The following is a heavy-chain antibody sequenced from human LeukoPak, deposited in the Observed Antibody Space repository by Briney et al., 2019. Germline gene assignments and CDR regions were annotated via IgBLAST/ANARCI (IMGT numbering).Heavy chain of an antibody. CDR1: GGSFSGYY. D-gene: IGHD2-2*02. V-gene: IGHV4-34*01. Sequence: SETLSLTCAVYGGSFSGYYWSWIRQPPXXXXXWIGEINHSGXXXXNPSLKSRVTISVDTSKNQFSLKLSSVTAADTAVYYCARARRKGGYCSSTSCYNPKNWFDPWGQGTLVTVSS. CDR3: ARARRKGGYCSSTSCYNPKNWFDP. CDR2: INHSGXX. J-gene: IGHJ5*02.